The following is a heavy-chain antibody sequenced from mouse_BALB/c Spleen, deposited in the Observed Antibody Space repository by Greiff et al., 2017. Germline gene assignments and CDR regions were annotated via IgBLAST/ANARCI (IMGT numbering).Heavy chain of an antibody. V-gene: IGHV14-3*02. J-gene: IGHJ2*01. CDR3: ARSGYGSSYVDY. CDR2: IDPANGNT. D-gene: IGHD1-1*01. Sequence: EVQLQQSGAELVKPGASVKLSCTASGFNITDTYMHWVKQRPEQGLEWIGRIDPANGNTKYDPKFQGKATITADTSSNTAYLQLSSLTSEDTAVYYCARSGYGSSYVDYWGQGTTLTVSS. CDR1: GFNITDTY.